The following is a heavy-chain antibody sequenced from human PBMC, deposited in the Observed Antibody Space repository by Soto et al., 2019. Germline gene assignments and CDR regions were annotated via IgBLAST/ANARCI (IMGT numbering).Heavy chain of an antibody. D-gene: IGHD3-16*02. CDR3: ARDFSLGVPREDWFDP. V-gene: IGHV4-34*01. CDR2: LSDSGST. J-gene: IGHJ5*02. CDR1: GGSFSGYY. Sequence: SETLSLTCAVYGGSFSGYYWSWFRQPPGKGLEWIGELSDSGSTNYNPSLRSRVTISVDTSKNQFSLKLSSVTAADTAVYYCARDFSLGVPREDWFDPWGQGTLVTVSS.